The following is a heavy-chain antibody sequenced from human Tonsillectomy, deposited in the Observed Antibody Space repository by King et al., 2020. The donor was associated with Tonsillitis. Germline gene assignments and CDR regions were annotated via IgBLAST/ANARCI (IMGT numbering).Heavy chain of an antibody. Sequence: VQLVQSGGDLVKPGGSLRLSCAGSGFTFSNAWMNWVRQAPGKGLEWVGRVKSKANGGTKDYAAPVKGRFTISRDDSKNMAYLQMNSLETEETAGYYCGTGRELDYWGQGTLVTVSS. CDR1: GFTFSNAW. CDR3: GTGRELDY. V-gene: IGHV3-15*01. J-gene: IGHJ4*02. D-gene: IGHD1-26*01. CDR2: VKSKANGGTK.